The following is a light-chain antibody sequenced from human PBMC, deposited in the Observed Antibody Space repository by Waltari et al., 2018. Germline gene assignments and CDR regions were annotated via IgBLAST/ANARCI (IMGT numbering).Light chain of an antibody. Sequence: VLTQPPSVSVDPGEAAKITCERDNIGSERVHWYQQKSGQATVLVIYFENDRPPGTPERFSGSSSGNAATLTISRSEAGDEADYYCQLWASNSDRPVFGTGTKVSV. J-gene: IGLJ1*01. CDR2: FEN. CDR1: NIGSER. CDR3: QLWASNSDRPV. V-gene: IGLV3-21*04.